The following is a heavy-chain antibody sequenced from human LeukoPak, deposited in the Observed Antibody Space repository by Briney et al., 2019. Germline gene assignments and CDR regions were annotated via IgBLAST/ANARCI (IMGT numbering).Heavy chain of an antibody. J-gene: IGHJ3*02. Sequence: PGGSLRLSCAASGFTFSSYAMSWVRQAPGKGLEWVSAISGSGGSTYYADSVKGRFTISRDNSKNTLYLQMNSLRAEDTAVYYCAKGHDILAGYYTDAFDIWGQGTMVTVSS. CDR3: AKGHDILAGYYTDAFDI. V-gene: IGHV3-23*01. D-gene: IGHD3-9*01. CDR1: GFTFSSYA. CDR2: ISGSGGST.